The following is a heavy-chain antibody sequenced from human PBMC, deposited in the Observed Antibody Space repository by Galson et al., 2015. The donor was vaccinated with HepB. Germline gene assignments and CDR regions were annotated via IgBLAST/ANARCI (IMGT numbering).Heavy chain of an antibody. CDR3: AKSADVYYFDY. CDR1: GFKFDDYA. Sequence: SLRLSCAASGFKFDDYAIHWVRQAPGKGLEWVSVISWDGVSTYYSDSVKGRFTISRDNSKNSLFLQMNSLRAEDTAVYYCAKSADVYYFDYWGQGTLVTVSS. V-gene: IGHV3-43D*03. CDR2: ISWDGVST. J-gene: IGHJ4*02. D-gene: IGHD2-8*01.